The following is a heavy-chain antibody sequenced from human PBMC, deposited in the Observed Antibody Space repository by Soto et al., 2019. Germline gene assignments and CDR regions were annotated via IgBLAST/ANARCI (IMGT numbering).Heavy chain of an antibody. D-gene: IGHD2-15*01. Sequence: QVQLQESGPGLVKPSQTLSLTCTVSGGSISSGDYYWSWIRQPPGKGLEWIGYIYYSGSTYYNPSLRSRVTLPVATSKNQFSLKLSSVTAADPAVYYCARVADCSGGSCYISVDYWGQGTLVTVSS. CDR3: ARVADCSGGSCYISVDY. J-gene: IGHJ4*02. CDR2: IYYSGST. V-gene: IGHV4-30-4*01. CDR1: GGSISSGDYY.